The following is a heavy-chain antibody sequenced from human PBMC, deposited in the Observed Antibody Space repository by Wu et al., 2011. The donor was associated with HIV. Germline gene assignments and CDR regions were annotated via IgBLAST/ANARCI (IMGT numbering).Heavy chain of an antibody. V-gene: IGHV1-69*06. CDR1: GGTFKNYA. Sequence: QVQLVQSGAEVKKPGSSVKVSCKASGGTFKNYAFSWVRQAPGQGLEWMGGIIPIFSTANYAQKFQGRVTMTRDTSTSTIYMELSSLRSEDTALYYCARGESLSTMIVVVILLLNYWGQGTLVTVSS. J-gene: IGHJ4*02. D-gene: IGHD3-22*01. CDR3: ARGESLSTMIVVVILLLNY. CDR2: IIPIFSTA.